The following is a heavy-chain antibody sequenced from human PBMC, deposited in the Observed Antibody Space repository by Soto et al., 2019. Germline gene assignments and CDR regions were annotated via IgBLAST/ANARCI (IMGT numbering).Heavy chain of an antibody. V-gene: IGHV3-23*01. CDR2: IGVGGGDR. CDR1: GFTFSSYA. D-gene: IGHD3-10*01. Sequence: EVQLLESGGGLVQPGGSLRLSCAASGFTFSSYAMSWVRQAPGKGLEWVSIIGVGGGDRYYPESVKGRFTISRDNSRDTVYLEMNSLRDGETAVYYCARVRFGELVWGQGTLVTVSS. CDR3: ARVRFGELV. J-gene: IGHJ4*02.